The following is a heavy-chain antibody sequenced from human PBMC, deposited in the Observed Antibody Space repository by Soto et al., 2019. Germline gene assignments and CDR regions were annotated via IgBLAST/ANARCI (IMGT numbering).Heavy chain of an antibody. Sequence: QVQLVQSGAEVKKPGASVKVSCKASGYTFTSYAMHWVRQAPGQMLEWMGWINAGNGNTKYSQKFQGRVTITRDTSASTAYMELSSLRSEDTAVYYCASTGYCDFWSGYSPLYNWFDPWGQGTLVTVSS. CDR1: GYTFTSYA. D-gene: IGHD3-3*01. V-gene: IGHV1-3*01. CDR3: ASTGYCDFWSGYSPLYNWFDP. CDR2: INAGNGNT. J-gene: IGHJ5*02.